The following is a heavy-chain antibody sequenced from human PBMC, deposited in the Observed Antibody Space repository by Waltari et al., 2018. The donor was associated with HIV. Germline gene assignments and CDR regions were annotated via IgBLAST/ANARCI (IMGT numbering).Heavy chain of an antibody. D-gene: IGHD5-12*01. CDR3: AVRSPARRLNWFDP. CDR1: GFTLSSFW. V-gene: IGHV3-7*01. CDR2: IKEEGSEK. Sequence: EVQLVESGGGLVQPGGSLRLSCAASGFTLSSFWMSWVRQAPGKGLEWVANIKEEGSEKYYVDSVKGRFTISRDNAKNSLYLQMNSLRAEDTAVYYCAVRSPARRLNWFDPWGQGTLVTVSS. J-gene: IGHJ5*02.